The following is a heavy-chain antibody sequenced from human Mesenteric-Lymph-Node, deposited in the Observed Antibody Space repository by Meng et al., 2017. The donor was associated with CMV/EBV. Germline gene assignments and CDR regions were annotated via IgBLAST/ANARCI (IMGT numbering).Heavy chain of an antibody. CDR2: IKSDGSST. CDR3: TRIDY. V-gene: IGHV3-74*01. J-gene: IGHJ4*02. CDR1: GFTLSSYW. Sequence: GESLKISCAASGFTLSSYWMHWVRQAPGKGLMWVSRIKSDGSSTNYADSLKGRFTISRDNAKNTLYLQMNSLRAEDTAVYYCTRIDYWGQGTLVTVSS.